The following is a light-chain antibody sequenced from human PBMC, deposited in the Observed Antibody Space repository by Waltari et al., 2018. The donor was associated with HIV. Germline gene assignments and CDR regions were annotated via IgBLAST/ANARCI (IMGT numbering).Light chain of an antibody. CDR2: AAS. Sequence: DIQMTQSPSSLSASVGDSVTLTCRASQAISNSLAWYQQKPGKAPKLLLYAASRLESGVPSSFSGGGTGTDYTLTISSLQPDHFATYYCQQYYSTPTFGQGTRVEIK. CDR3: QQYYSTPT. V-gene: IGKV1-NL1*01. CDR1: QAISNS. J-gene: IGKJ1*01.